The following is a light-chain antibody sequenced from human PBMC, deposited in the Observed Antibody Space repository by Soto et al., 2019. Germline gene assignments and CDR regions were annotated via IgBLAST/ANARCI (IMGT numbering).Light chain of an antibody. Sequence: DIQMTQSPSSLSASVGDRVTITCRASQSISSYLNWYQQKPGKAPKLLIYAASSLQSGVPSRFSGSGSGTEFTLTISSLQSEDFAVYYCQQYSNWPQTFGQGTKVDIK. V-gene: IGKV1-39*01. J-gene: IGKJ1*01. CDR3: QQYSNWPQT. CDR2: AAS. CDR1: QSISSY.